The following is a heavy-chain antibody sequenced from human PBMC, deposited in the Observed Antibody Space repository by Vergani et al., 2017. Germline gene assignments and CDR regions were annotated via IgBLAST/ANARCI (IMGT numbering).Heavy chain of an antibody. V-gene: IGHV3-20*04. CDR2: INWNGGST. CDR3: ARVMRSGSYSPTDY. CDR1: GFTFDDYG. D-gene: IGHD1-26*01. J-gene: IGHJ4*02. Sequence: VQLVESGGGLVQPGRSLRLSCAASGFTFDDYGMSWVRQAPGKGLEWVSGINWNGGSTGYADSVKGRFTISRDNAKNSLYLQMNSLRAEDTALYYCARVMRSGSYSPTDYWGQGTLVTVSS.